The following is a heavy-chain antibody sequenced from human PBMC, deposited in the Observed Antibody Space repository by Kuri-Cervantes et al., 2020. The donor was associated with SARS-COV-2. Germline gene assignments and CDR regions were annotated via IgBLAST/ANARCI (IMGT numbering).Heavy chain of an antibody. D-gene: IGHD7-27*01. J-gene: IGHJ4*02. CDR1: GFTFSSYS. Sequence: GESLKISCAASGFTFSSYSMNWVRQAPGKGLEWVSSISSSSSYIYYADSVKGRFTISRDNAKNSLYLQMNSLRDEDTAVYYCARDKNWAFDYWGQGTLVTVSS. V-gene: IGHV3-21*01. CDR3: ARDKNWAFDY. CDR2: ISSSSSYI.